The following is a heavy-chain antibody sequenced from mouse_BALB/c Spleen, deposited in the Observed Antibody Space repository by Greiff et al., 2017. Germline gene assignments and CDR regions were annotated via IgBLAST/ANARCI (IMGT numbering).Heavy chain of an antibody. CDR3: AKGRIHYWGAMDY. CDR1: GYSFTGYY. CDR2: ISCYNGAT. Sequence: LVKTGASVKISCKASGYSFTGYYVHWVKQSHGKSLEWIGYISCYNGATSYNQKFKGKATFTVDTSSSTAYMQFNSLTSEDSAVYYCAKGRIHYWGAMDYWGQGTSVTVSS. V-gene: IGHV1S34*01. D-gene: IGHD1-2*01. J-gene: IGHJ4*01.